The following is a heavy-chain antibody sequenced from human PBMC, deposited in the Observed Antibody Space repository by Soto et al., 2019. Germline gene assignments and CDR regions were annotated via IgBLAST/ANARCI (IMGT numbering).Heavy chain of an antibody. V-gene: IGHV3-49*04. CDR2: IRSKAYGGTT. J-gene: IGHJ4*02. Sequence: GGSLRLSCTASGFTFGDYAMSWVRQAPGKGLEWVGFIRSKAYGGTTEYAASVKGRFTISRDDSKSIAYLQMNSLKTEDTAVYYCTRESWAVAAAGPSDYWGQGTLVTVSS. CDR1: GFTFGDYA. D-gene: IGHD6-13*01. CDR3: TRESWAVAAAGPSDY.